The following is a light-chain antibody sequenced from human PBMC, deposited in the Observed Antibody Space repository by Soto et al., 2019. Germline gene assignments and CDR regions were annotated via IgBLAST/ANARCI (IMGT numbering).Light chain of an antibody. Sequence: DIQMTQSPSTLSASVGDRVTITCRASQSMSSWLAWYQQKPGKAPKLLIYDASSLESGVPSRFSGSGSGTEFTLTISSLQPDDFVTYYCQQYNSNRLTFGGGTKVEIK. V-gene: IGKV1-5*01. CDR1: QSMSSW. CDR2: DAS. CDR3: QQYNSNRLT. J-gene: IGKJ4*01.